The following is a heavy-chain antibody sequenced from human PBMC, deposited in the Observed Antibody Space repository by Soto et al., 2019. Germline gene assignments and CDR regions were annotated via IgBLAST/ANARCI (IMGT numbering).Heavy chain of an antibody. CDR1: GFPFSTFG. J-gene: IGHJ6*02. CDR3: ARAEYNYASGSYSYFGLDV. D-gene: IGHD3-10*01. V-gene: IGHV3-33*01. Sequence: GGSLSLSCAASGFPFSTFGMHWVRQAPGKGLEWVAVIWYDGSKEYYADSVKGRFSISRDNSKNTLYVQMNSLRAEDTAVYYCARAEYNYASGSYSYFGLDVWGPGTTVTVSS. CDR2: IWYDGSKE.